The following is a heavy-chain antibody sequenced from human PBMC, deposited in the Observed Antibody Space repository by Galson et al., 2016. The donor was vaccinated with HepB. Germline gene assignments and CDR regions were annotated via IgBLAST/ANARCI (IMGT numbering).Heavy chain of an antibody. V-gene: IGHV1-69*06. CDR3: AREGPRVASIRRWGWFDP. CDR2: IIPIFGTT. D-gene: IGHD5-24*01. CDR1: GGTFGSYA. Sequence: SVKVSCKASGGTFGSYAISWLRQAPGQGLEWMGGIIPIFGTTHYAQKFQGRVTITADKSTNTAFMELSSLRSEDSAVYYCAREGPRVASIRRWGWFDPWGQGTLVTVSS. J-gene: IGHJ5*02.